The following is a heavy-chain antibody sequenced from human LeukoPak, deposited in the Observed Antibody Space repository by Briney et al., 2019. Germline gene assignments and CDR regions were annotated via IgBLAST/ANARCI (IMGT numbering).Heavy chain of an antibody. Sequence: SGGSLRLSCAASGFTFSSYGMHWVRQAPGKGLEWVAFIRYDGSNKYYADSVKGRFTISRDNSKNTLYLQMNSLKTEDTAVYYCTTDIGSYYLFGSDYWGQGTLVTVSS. D-gene: IGHD1-26*01. J-gene: IGHJ4*02. CDR1: GFTFSSYG. CDR2: IRYDGSNK. CDR3: TTDIGSYYLFGSDY. V-gene: IGHV3-30*02.